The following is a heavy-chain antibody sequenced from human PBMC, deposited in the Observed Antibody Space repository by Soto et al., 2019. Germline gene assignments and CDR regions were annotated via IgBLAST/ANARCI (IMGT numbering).Heavy chain of an antibody. J-gene: IGHJ4*02. CDR2: IYYSGST. D-gene: IGHD2-21*02. Sequence: QLQLQESGPGLVKPSETLSLTCTVSGGSISSSSYYWGWIRQPPGKGLEWIGSIYYSGSTYYNPSLKGRVTISVDTSKNQFSLKLSSVTAADTAVYYCARHIRGTTVVTLPTTFDYWGQGTLVTVSS. V-gene: IGHV4-39*01. CDR3: ARHIRGTTVVTLPTTFDY. CDR1: GGSISSSSYY.